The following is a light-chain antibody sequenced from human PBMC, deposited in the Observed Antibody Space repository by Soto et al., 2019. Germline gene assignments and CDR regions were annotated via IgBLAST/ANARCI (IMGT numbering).Light chain of an antibody. CDR3: QQRSNWPPGQLT. CDR2: DAS. CDR1: QSVSSY. Sequence: EIVLTQSPATVSLSPGERATLSCRASQSVSSYLAWYQQKPGQAPRLPIYDASNRATGIPARFSGSGPGTDFTLTISSLEPEDFAVYYCQQRSNWPPGQLTFGGGTKVDIK. J-gene: IGKJ4*01. V-gene: IGKV3-11*01.